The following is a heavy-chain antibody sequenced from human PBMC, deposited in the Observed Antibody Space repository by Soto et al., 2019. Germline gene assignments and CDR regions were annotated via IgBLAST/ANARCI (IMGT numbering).Heavy chain of an antibody. CDR2: INSDGSST. D-gene: IGHD6-6*01. Sequence: GGSLILSCAASGFTFSSYWMHWVRQAPGKGLVWVSRINSDGSSTSYADSVKGRFTISRDNAKNTLYLQMNSLRAEDTAVYYCARYSSSSANYYYYYYGMDVWGQGTTVTVSS. CDR3: ARYSSSSANYYYYYYGMDV. V-gene: IGHV3-74*01. J-gene: IGHJ6*02. CDR1: GFTFSSYW.